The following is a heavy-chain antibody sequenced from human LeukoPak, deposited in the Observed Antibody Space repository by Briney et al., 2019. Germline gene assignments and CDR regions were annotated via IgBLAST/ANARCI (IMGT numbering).Heavy chain of an antibody. CDR3: AREGVGAYNWFDP. V-gene: IGHV3-21*01. J-gene: IGHJ5*02. CDR2: ISSSSSYI. D-gene: IGHD1-26*01. Sequence: GGSLTLSCAASGFTFSSYSMNWVRQAPGKGLEWVSSISSSSSYIYYADSVKGRLTISRDNAKNSLYLQMNSLRAEDTAVYYCAREGVGAYNWFDPWGQGALVTVPS. CDR1: GFTFSSYS.